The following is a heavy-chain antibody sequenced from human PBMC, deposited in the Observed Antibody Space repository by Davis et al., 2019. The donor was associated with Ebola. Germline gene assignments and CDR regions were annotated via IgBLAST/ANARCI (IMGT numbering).Heavy chain of an antibody. CDR2: ISSSSSYI. CDR3: AREGYYYDSSGYSYYFDY. D-gene: IGHD3-22*01. Sequence: PGGSLRLSCAASGFTFSSYSMNWVRQAPGKGPEWVSSISSSSSYIYYADSVKGRFTISRDNAKNSLYLQMNSLRAEDTAVYYCAREGYYYDSSGYSYYFDYWGQGTLVTVSS. J-gene: IGHJ4*02. V-gene: IGHV3-21*01. CDR1: GFTFSSYS.